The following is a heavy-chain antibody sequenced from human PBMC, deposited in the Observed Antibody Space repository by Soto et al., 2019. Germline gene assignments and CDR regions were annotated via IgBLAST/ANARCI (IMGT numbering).Heavy chain of an antibody. CDR3: ATLPGAVRGVGAFDI. J-gene: IGHJ3*02. CDR1: GFTFSSYA. D-gene: IGHD6-6*01. CDR2: ISGSGGST. V-gene: IGHV3-23*01. Sequence: GGSLRLSCAASGFTFSSYAMSWVRQAPGKGLEWVSAISGSGGSTYYADSVKGRFTISRDNSKNTLYLQMNSLRAEDTAVYYCATLPGAVRGVGAFDIWGQGTMVTVSS.